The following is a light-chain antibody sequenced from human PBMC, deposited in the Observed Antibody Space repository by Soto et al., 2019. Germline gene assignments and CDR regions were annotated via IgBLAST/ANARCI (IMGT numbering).Light chain of an antibody. V-gene: IGKV1-39*01. CDR1: QNIAKY. CDR2: AAS. Sequence: DIQMTQSPSSLSATVGDRVTITCRTSQNIAKYVNWYQQRPGKAPNLLIYAASSLQSGVPSRFSGRGSGTEFTLIISGLQPEDFATYYCQQSYSTPTTFGQGTRLEIK. CDR3: QQSYSTPTT. J-gene: IGKJ5*01.